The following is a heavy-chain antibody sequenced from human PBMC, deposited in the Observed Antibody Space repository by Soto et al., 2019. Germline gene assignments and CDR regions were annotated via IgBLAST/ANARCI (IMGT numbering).Heavy chain of an antibody. CDR1: GDSISSSSYY. Sequence: QLQLQESGPGLVKPSETLSLTCTVSGDSISSSSYYWGWIRPPPGKGLEYIGTIYYTGSTYYNPSLKSLVTMAGDTSKNQFSLKLSAVTAADTAVDYCATLVVGRVDLWGQGTMVTVSS. V-gene: IGHV4-39*01. J-gene: IGHJ3*01. CDR3: ATLVVGRVDL. CDR2: IYYTGST. D-gene: IGHD2-15*01.